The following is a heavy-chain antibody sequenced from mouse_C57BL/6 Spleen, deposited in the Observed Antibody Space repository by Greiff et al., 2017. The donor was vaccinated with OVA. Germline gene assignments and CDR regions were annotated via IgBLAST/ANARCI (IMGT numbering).Heavy chain of an antibody. CDR1: GYTFISYW. V-gene: IGHV1-53*01. Sequence: QVQLQQPGTALVKPGASVKLSCKASGYTFISYWLHWVKQRPGQGLEWIGNINPSNGGTNYNAKFKSKATLTVDKSSSTAYMPLSILTSEDSAVYYCASKDYGRSYFDYWGQGTTLTVSS. CDR2: INPSNGGT. D-gene: IGHD1-1*01. J-gene: IGHJ2*01. CDR3: ASKDYGRSYFDY.